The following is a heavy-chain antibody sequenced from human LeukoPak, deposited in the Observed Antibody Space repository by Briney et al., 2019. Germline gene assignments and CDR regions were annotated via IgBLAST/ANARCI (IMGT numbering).Heavy chain of an antibody. D-gene: IGHD3-16*01. Sequence: GESLKIPCKGSGYSFTSYWIGWVRQMPGKGLEWMGIIYPGDSDTRYSPSFQGQVTISADKSISTAYLQWSSLKASDTTMYYCAGLTRLGENAFDIWGQGTMVTVSS. V-gene: IGHV5-51*01. CDR1: GYSFTSYW. CDR2: IYPGDSDT. CDR3: AGLTRLGENAFDI. J-gene: IGHJ3*02.